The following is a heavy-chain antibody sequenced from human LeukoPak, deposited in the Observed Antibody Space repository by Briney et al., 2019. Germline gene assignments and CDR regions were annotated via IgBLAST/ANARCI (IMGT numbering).Heavy chain of an antibody. V-gene: IGHV3-30*02. J-gene: IGHJ6*03. CDR1: GFTFSSYG. Sequence: GGSLRLSCAASGFTFSSYGMHWVRQAPGKGLEWVAFIRYDGSNKYYADSVKGRFTISRDNAKNSLYLQMNSLRAEDTAVYYCARDLAVTDYYYYYMDVWGKGTTVTVSS. CDR3: ARDLAVTDYYYYYMDV. CDR2: IRYDGSNK. D-gene: IGHD2-21*02.